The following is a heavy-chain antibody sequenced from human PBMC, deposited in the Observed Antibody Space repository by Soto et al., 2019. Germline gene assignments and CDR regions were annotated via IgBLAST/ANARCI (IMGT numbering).Heavy chain of an antibody. CDR3: ARDSNDSGASGCNY. D-gene: IGHD4-17*01. Sequence: QVQQVQSGAEVKKPGSAVKVSCKASGGTFSSYAISWVRQAPGQGLEWMGGIIPSFGTANYAQKFQGRVTITADKSTSTAYMELSRLRSEDTAVYYCARDSNDSGASGCNYWGQGTLVTVSS. V-gene: IGHV1-69*06. J-gene: IGHJ4*02. CDR2: IIPSFGTA. CDR1: GGTFSSYA.